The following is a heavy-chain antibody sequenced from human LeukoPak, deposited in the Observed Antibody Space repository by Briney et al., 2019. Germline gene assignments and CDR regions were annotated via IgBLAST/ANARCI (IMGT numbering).Heavy chain of an antibody. D-gene: IGHD4-17*01. J-gene: IGHJ4*02. CDR3: ARASRTTVTTPPAY. CDR1: GYTFTGYY. Sequence: GASVKVSCKAFGYTFTGYYMHWVRQAPGQGLEWMGWINPNSGGTNYAQKFQGRVTMTRDTSISTAYMELSRLRSDDTAVYYCARASRTTVTTPPAYWGQGTLVTVSS. V-gene: IGHV1-2*02. CDR2: INPNSGGT.